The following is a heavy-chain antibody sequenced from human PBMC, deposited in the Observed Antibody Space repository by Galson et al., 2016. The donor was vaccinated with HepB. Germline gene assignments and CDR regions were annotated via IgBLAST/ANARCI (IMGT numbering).Heavy chain of an antibody. CDR1: GVSLSSYY. J-gene: IGHJ4*02. Sequence: LSLTCTVSGVSLSSYYWSWIRQPPGKGLEWIGYIYYSGGSTNYNPSLKSRVTISVHTLKNQVSLKLSSMTAADTAVYFCATVRIAVADNSYFFDSWGQGTLVTVSS. CDR3: ATVRIAVADNSYFFDS. V-gene: IGHV4-59*01. CDR2: IYYSGGST. D-gene: IGHD6-19*01.